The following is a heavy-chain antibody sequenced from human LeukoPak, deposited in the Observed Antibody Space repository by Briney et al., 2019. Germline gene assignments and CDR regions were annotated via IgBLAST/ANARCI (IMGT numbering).Heavy chain of an antibody. CDR1: GFPFSSYA. CDR2: ISSSSGYI. V-gene: IGHV3-21*01. Sequence: PRGSLRLSCAASGFPFSSYAMSWVRQAPGKGLEWVSSISSSSGYIYYADSVKGRFTLSRDNAMNSLYLQMNSLRAEDMAVYYCAREKAWFGGLMDVWGKGTTVTISS. CDR3: AREKAWFGGLMDV. D-gene: IGHD3-10*01. J-gene: IGHJ6*04.